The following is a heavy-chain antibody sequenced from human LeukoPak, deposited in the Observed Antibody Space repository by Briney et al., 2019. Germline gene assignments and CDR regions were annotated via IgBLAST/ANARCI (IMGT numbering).Heavy chain of an antibody. D-gene: IGHD2-2*01. CDR1: GFTFDDYT. Sequence: GGPLRLSCAASGFTFDDYTMHWVRQAPGKGLEWVSLISWDGGSTYYADSVKGRFTISRDNSKNSLYLQMNSLRTEDTALYYCAKDYCSSTSCYYFDYWGQGTLVTVSS. CDR2: ISWDGGST. CDR3: AKDYCSSTSCYYFDY. V-gene: IGHV3-43*01. J-gene: IGHJ4*02.